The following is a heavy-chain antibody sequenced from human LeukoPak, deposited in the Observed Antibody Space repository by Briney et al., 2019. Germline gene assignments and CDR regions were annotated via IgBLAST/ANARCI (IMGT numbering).Heavy chain of an antibody. Sequence: GSLRLSCLASKFTFNNYAMTWVRQAPGKGLEWVSSISGSGDNMDYADSVKGRFTISRDNSENTLYLQMNSLRGEDTAVYYCARDGYSGSYYRLYYFFMDVWGKGTTVTVSS. J-gene: IGHJ6*03. CDR1: KFTFNNYA. CDR2: ISGSGDNM. D-gene: IGHD1-26*01. CDR3: ARDGYSGSYYRLYYFFMDV. V-gene: IGHV3-23*01.